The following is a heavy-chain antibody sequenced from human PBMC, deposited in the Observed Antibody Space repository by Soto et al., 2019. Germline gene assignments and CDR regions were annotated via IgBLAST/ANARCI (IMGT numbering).Heavy chain of an antibody. J-gene: IGHJ4*02. V-gene: IGHV3-49*04. CDR3: TRVSRFWSGPGSHFDY. CDR2: IRSKAYGGTT. CDR1: GFTFGDYA. D-gene: IGHD3-3*01. Sequence: PGGSLRLSCTASGFTFGDYAMSWVRQAPGKGLEWVGFIRSKAYGGTTEYAASVKGRFTISRDDSKSIAYLQMNRLKTEDTAVYYCTRVSRFWSGPGSHFDYWGQGTLVTVSS.